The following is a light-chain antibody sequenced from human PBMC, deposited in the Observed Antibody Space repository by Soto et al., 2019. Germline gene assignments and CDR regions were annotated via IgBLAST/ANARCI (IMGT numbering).Light chain of an antibody. CDR1: SSDVGGYNY. V-gene: IGLV2-14*01. J-gene: IGLJ1*01. Sequence: QSALTQPASVSGSPGQSIAISCTGTSSDVGGYNYVSWYQQHPGKAPKLMIYDVSNRPSGVSNRFSGSKSGNTASLTISGLHAEDEADYYCSSDTTSSTYVFGTGTKVTVL. CDR2: DVS. CDR3: SSDTTSSTYV.